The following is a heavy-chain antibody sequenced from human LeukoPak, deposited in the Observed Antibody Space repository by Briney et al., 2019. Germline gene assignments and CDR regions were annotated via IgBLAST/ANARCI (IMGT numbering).Heavy chain of an antibody. CDR2: ISGSRTST. J-gene: IGHJ3*02. D-gene: IGHD3-9*01. CDR1: GFTFSDYY. CDR3: ARGKSDLFRGAFEI. V-gene: IGHV3-11*01. Sequence: GGSLRLSCAASGFTFSDYYMIWIRQAPGEGLEWISYISGSRTSTFYADSVKGRFSTSRDNANNLMYLQMNSLRDDDTAAYYCARGKSDLFRGAFEIWGQGTMVTVSP.